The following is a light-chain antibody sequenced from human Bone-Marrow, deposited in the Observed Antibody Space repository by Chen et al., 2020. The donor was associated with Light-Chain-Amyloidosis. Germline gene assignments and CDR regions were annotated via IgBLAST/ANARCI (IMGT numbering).Light chain of an antibody. V-gene: IGLV3-25*03. Sequence: SYELPQPPSVSLSPGQTARITCSGDDLPTKYAYWYQQKPGKAPVLVIHRDTERPSGISERFSGSSSGTTATLTISGGQAEDEADYHCQSADSSGTYEVIFGGGTKLTVL. J-gene: IGLJ2*01. CDR2: RDT. CDR1: DLPTKY. CDR3: QSADSSGTYEVI.